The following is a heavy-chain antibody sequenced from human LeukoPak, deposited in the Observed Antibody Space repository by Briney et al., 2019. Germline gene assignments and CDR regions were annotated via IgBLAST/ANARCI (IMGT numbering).Heavy chain of an antibody. CDR2: ITVMSGTA. V-gene: IGHV1-69*05. Sequence: SVKVSCKASGGTFSSYAIAWVRRAPGQGLEWMGRITVMSGTANYAQKFQDRVTITTDESTSTAYMEVSSLRSEDTAVYFCATELRGYSFGYDSWGQGTLVTVSS. D-gene: IGHD5-18*01. CDR3: ATELRGYSFGYDS. CDR1: GGTFSSYA. J-gene: IGHJ5*01.